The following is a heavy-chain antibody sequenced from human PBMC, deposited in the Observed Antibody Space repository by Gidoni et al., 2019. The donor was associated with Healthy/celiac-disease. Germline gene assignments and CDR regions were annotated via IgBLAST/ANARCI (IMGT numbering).Heavy chain of an antibody. CDR1: CGSISSGGYY. CDR2: TYYSGST. V-gene: IGHV4-31*03. D-gene: IGHD3-22*01. CDR3: ARGFDSSGYYYKYYFDY. J-gene: IGHJ4*02. Sequence: QVQLQESGPGLVKPSQTLSLTCTVSCGSISSGGYYWSWIRQHPGKGLEWIGCTYYSGSTYYNPSLKSRVTISVDTSKNQFSLKLSSVTAADTAVYYCARGFDSSGYYYKYYFDYWGQGTLVTVSS.